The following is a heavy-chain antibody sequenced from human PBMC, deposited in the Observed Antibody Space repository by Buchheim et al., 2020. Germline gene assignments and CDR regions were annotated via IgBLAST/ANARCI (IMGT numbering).Heavy chain of an antibody. CDR1: GFPFGGYE. CDR2: ISASGGRT. V-gene: IGHV3-48*03. CDR3: ATDPHYPSGSY. J-gene: IGHJ1*01. D-gene: IGHD3-10*01. Sequence: EVLLVESGGHLVQPGGSLRLSCAASGFPFGGYEMNWVRQAPGKGLECIAYISASGGRTYYVDSVRGRFTISRDNAKNSLYLQMSSLRVEDTAVYYCATDPHYPSGSYWGRGTL.